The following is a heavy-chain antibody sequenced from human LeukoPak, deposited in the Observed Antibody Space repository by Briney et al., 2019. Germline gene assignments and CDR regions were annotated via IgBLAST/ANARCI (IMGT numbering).Heavy chain of an antibody. CDR3: AKDRRYSSSSGLDY. J-gene: IGHJ4*02. CDR2: FSGSGGTT. V-gene: IGHV3-23*01. Sequence: PGGSLRLSCAASGFTFSSYAMNWVRQAPGRGLEWVSGFSGSGGTTYYADSVKGRFTISRDNSKNTLYLQMNSLRAEDTAVYYCAKDRRYSSSSGLDYWGQGTLVTVSS. D-gene: IGHD6-6*01. CDR1: GFTFSSYA.